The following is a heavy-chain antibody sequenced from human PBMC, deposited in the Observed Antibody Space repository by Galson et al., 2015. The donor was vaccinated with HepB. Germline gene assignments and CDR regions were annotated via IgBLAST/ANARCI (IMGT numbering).Heavy chain of an antibody. J-gene: IGHJ4*02. CDR2: INPSSGGT. Sequence: SVKVSCKASGYTFSGYYMHWVRQAPGQGLEWMGWINPSSGGTDYAQKFQGSVTMTRDTSISTAYMELSRLRSDDTAVYYCATGRTTTSYYFHYWGQGTLITVSS. CDR1: GYTFSGYY. CDR3: ATGRTTTSYYFHY. D-gene: IGHD1-1*01. V-gene: IGHV1-2*02.